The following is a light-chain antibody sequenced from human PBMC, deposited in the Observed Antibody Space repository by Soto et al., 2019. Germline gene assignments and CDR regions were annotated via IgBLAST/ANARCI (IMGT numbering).Light chain of an antibody. CDR2: DVS. CDR3: SSYTSSSTLVV. V-gene: IGLV2-14*03. Sequence: QSALTQPASVSGSPGQSITISCTGTSSDVGGYNYVSWYQQHPGKAPKLIIYDVSNRPSGVSNRFSGSKSDNTASLTISGLQAEDEADYYCSSYTSSSTLVVFGGGTQLTVL. J-gene: IGLJ2*01. CDR1: SSDVGGYNY.